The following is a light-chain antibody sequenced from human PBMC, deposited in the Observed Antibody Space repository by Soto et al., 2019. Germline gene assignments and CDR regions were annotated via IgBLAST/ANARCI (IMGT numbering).Light chain of an antibody. Sequence: EIEMTQSPSTLSVSPGERVTLSCRASQSVSSNLAWYQQKPGHAPKLLIYGASTRATGVPTRFSGSGSGTEFTLTVSSLQSEDFAVYYCQQYHNWWTFGQGTKVEIK. CDR2: GAS. CDR3: QQYHNWWT. J-gene: IGKJ1*01. CDR1: QSVSSN. V-gene: IGKV3-15*01.